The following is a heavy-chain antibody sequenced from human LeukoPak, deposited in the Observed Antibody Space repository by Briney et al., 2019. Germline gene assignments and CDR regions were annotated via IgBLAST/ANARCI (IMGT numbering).Heavy chain of an antibody. CDR2: VDLNGGST. CDR1: GFTFPDNG. V-gene: IGHV3-20*04. J-gene: IGHJ4*02. Sequence: PGGSLRLSCAASGFTFPDNGMSWVRLAPGKGLEWVSGVDLNGGSTHYADSVKGRFTISRDNAKNSLYLQMNTLRAEDTALYYCARLFNFYGSGTYYPFDSWGQGALVTVSS. D-gene: IGHD3-10*01. CDR3: ARLFNFYGSGTYYPFDS.